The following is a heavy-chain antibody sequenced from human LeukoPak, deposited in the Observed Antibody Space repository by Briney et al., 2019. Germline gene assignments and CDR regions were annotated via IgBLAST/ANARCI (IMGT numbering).Heavy chain of an antibody. CDR1: GFTFSSYW. CDR2: INQDGSEK. V-gene: IGHV3-7*01. J-gene: IGHJ4*02. CDR3: ATYYYDNTGLI. Sequence: PGGSLRLSCAASGFTFSSYWMSWVRQAPGKGLEWVANINQDGSEKYYVDSVKGRFTISRDNAKNSLYLQMNSLRAEDAAVYYCATYYYDNTGLIWGQGTLVTVSS. D-gene: IGHD3-22*01.